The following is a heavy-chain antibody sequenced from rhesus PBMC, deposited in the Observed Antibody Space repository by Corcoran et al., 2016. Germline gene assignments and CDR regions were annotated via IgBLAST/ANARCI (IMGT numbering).Heavy chain of an antibody. D-gene: IGHD6-25*01. J-gene: IGHJ4*01. Sequence: QLQLQESGPGLVKPSETLSVTCAVSGGSISSSYWSWIRQAPGKGLEWIGYIYCSGSSTNYNPSLKSRVTLSVDTSKNQLSLKLSSVTAADAAVYYCASDDSGSFDYWGQGVLVTVSS. V-gene: IGHV4-169*02. CDR2: IYCSGSST. CDR1: GGSISSSY. CDR3: ASDDSGSFDY.